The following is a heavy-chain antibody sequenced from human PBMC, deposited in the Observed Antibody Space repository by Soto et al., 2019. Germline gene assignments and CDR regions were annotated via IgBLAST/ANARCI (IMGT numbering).Heavy chain of an antibody. Sequence: PSETLSLTCPVSGYSISSSNWWGWIRQPPGKGLEWIGYIYYSGTTYYNPPLKSRVTMSVDTSKNQFSLKLTSVTAVDTAVYYCARREIQGPIDYWGQGTLVTVS. V-gene: IGHV4-28*01. CDR2: IYYSGTT. J-gene: IGHJ4*02. CDR3: ARREIQGPIDY. CDR1: GYSISSSNW. D-gene: IGHD1-26*01.